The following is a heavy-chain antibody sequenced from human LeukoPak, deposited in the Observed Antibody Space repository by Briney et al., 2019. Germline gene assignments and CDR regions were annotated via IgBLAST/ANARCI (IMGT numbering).Heavy chain of an antibody. V-gene: IGHV4-59*01. CDR2: IYYSGTT. Sequence: PSETQSLTCTVSGGSLSNYYWSWIRQPPEKGVEWIGYIYYSGTTNYNPSLKSRVTISVDTSKNQFSLKLNSVTAADTAVYYCARGVYIAAAQYGYWGQGTLVTVSS. J-gene: IGHJ4*02. CDR3: ARGVYIAAAQYGY. CDR1: GGSLSNYY. D-gene: IGHD6-13*01.